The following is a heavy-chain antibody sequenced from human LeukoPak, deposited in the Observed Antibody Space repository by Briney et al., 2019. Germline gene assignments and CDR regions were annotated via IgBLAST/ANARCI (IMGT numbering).Heavy chain of an antibody. CDR3: ARGGDYYYYYMDV. Sequence: GGSLRLSCAASGFTFSNYWMNWVRQAPGKGLEWVANIKPDGNDKYYVDSVKGRFTISRDNAKNSLYLRMDSLRAEDTAVYYCARGGDYYYYYMDVWGKGTTVTISS. D-gene: IGHD2-15*01. J-gene: IGHJ6*03. V-gene: IGHV3-7*01. CDR1: GFTFSNYW. CDR2: IKPDGNDK.